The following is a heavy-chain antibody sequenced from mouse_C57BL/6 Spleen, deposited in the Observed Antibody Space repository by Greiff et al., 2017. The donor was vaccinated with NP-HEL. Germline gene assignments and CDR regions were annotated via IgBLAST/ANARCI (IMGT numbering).Heavy chain of an antibody. CDR1: GFNITDYY. CDR2: IDPGDGET. J-gene: IGHJ4*01. D-gene: IGHD1-1*01. V-gene: IGHV14-2*01. CDR3: ARNYGSSPNAVDY. Sequence: EVQLQQSGAELVKPGASVKLSCTASGFNITDYYMHWVKQRTEQGLEWIGKIDPGDGETTYAPKFQGKATITADTSSNTAYLQLSSLTSEDTAVYYCARNYGSSPNAVDYWGQGTSVTVSS.